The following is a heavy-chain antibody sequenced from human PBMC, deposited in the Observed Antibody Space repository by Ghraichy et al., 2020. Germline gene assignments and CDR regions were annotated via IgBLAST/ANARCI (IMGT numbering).Heavy chain of an antibody. Sequence: SETLSLTCTVSGGSISSYYWSWIRQPPGKGLDWIGFAYYNGNTFYNPSFEGRVTISVDRSKSQFSLTLSSVTAADTAVYYCARRGYYDSSGYYNFDSWGQGTLVSVPS. J-gene: IGHJ4*02. CDR1: GGSISSYY. CDR2: AYYNGNT. V-gene: IGHV4-59*08. CDR3: ARRGYYDSSGYYNFDS. D-gene: IGHD3-22*01.